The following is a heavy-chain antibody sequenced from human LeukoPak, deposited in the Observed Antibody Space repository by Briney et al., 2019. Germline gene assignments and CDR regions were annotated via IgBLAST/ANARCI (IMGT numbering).Heavy chain of an antibody. CDR2: IYYSGST. CDR3: ARDCSGGSCYSGVVDY. J-gene: IGHJ4*02. Sequence: PSETLSLTCTVSGGSISSSTYYWGWIRQPPGKGLEWIGSIYYSGSTYYNPSLKSRVTISVDTSKNQFSLKLNSLTAADAAVYYCARDCSGGSCYSGVVDYWGQGTLVTVSS. V-gene: IGHV4-39*07. CDR1: GGSISSSTYY. D-gene: IGHD2-15*01.